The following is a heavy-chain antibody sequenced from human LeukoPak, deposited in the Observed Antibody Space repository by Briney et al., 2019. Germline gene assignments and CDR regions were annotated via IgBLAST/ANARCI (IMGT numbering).Heavy chain of an antibody. V-gene: IGHV3-23*01. D-gene: IGHD6-13*01. CDR3: AKARGSSSWSSFDY. J-gene: IGHJ4*02. Sequence: GGSLRRSCAASGFTFRSYAMAWVRQAPGKGLEWVSTISAIGGTTYYADSVKARFTISRDNSKNTLYLQMNSLRAEDTAVYYCAKARGSSSWSSFDYWGQGTLVTLSS. CDR2: ISAIGGTT. CDR1: GFTFRSYA.